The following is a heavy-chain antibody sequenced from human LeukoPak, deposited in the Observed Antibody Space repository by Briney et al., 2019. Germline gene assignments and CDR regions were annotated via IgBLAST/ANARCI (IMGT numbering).Heavy chain of an antibody. CDR1: GFTFSDYY. D-gene: IGHD4-23*01. CDR2: ISSSGSTI. J-gene: IGHJ4*02. V-gene: IGHV3-11*04. Sequence: GGSLRLSCAASGFTFSDYYMSWIRQAPGKGLEWVSYISSSGSTIYYADSVKGRFTISRDNAKNSLYLQMNSLRAEDTAAYYCARAPYGGKAKGPYDYWGQGTLVTVSS. CDR3: ARAPYGGKAKGPYDY.